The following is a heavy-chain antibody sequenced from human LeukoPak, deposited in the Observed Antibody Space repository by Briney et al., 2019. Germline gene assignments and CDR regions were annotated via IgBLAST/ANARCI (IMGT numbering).Heavy chain of an antibody. Sequence: GASVKVSCKASGYTFTGYYMHWVRQAPGQGLEWMGWINPNSGGTNYAQKFQGRVTMTRDTSISTAYMELSRLRSDDTAVYYCAILAVAGSDDAFDIWGQGTMVTVSP. CDR1: GYTFTGYY. CDR2: INPNSGGT. D-gene: IGHD6-19*01. J-gene: IGHJ3*02. V-gene: IGHV1-2*02. CDR3: AILAVAGSDDAFDI.